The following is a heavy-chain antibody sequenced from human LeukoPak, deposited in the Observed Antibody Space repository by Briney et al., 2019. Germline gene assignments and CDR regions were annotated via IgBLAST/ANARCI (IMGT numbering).Heavy chain of an antibody. CDR2: ISGSGNQT. J-gene: IGHJ5*02. CDR3: AAPPP. Sequence: GGSLRLSCAASGFTFSNAWMSWARQAPGKGLEWVSSISGSGNQTYYADSVMGRFTISRDNLKNTVYLQMNGLRVEDTAIYYCAAPPPWGQGTLVTVSS. V-gene: IGHV3-23*01. CDR1: GFTFSNAW.